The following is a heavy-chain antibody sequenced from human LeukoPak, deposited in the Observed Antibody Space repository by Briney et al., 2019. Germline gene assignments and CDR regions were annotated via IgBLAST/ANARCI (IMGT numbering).Heavy chain of an antibody. Sequence: GGSLRLSCAASGFTFSSYAMSWVRQAPGKGLEWVSAISGSGGSTYYADSVKGRFTISRDNSKNTLYLQMNSLRAADTAVYYCARIYCSGGSCYNGHLTYYYYYYMDVWGEGTSVTVSS. J-gene: IGHJ6*03. CDR3: ARIYCSGGSCYNGHLTYYYYYYMDV. CDR1: GFTFSSYA. V-gene: IGHV3-23*01. CDR2: ISGSGGST. D-gene: IGHD2-15*01.